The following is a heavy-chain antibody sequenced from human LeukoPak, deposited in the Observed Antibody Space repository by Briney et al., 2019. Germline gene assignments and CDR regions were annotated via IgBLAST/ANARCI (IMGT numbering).Heavy chain of an antibody. CDR2: IYPGDSDT. D-gene: IGHD6-13*01. Sequence: GESLKISCKGSGFTFTSHWIGWVRQMPGKGLEWVGIIYPGDSDTRYSPSFQGQVTISADRSISTAYLQWSSLTASDSATYYCARPDTRAGWDSSYFYMDVWGKGTTVTVSS. CDR3: ARPDTRAGWDSSYFYMDV. CDR1: GFTFTSHW. V-gene: IGHV5-51*01. J-gene: IGHJ6*03.